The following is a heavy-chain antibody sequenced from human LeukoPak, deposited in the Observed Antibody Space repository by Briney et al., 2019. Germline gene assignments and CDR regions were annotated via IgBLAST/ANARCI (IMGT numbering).Heavy chain of an antibody. J-gene: IGHJ2*01. Sequence: PSETLSLTCSVSGGSISSSSYYWGWIRQPPGKGLEWIGYIYYSGNTNYNPSLKSRVSISIDTSKNQFSLQLSSVTAADTAVYYCARDRDSSGLRDFDLWGRGTLVTVSA. CDR3: ARDRDSSGLRDFDL. CDR2: IYYSGNT. V-gene: IGHV4-61*01. CDR1: GGSISSSSYY. D-gene: IGHD3-22*01.